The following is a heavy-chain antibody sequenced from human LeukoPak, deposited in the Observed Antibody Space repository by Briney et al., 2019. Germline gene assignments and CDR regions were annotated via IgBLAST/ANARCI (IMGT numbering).Heavy chain of an antibody. V-gene: IGHV3-9*01. J-gene: IGHJ4*02. Sequence: PGRSLRLSCAASGFTFDDYAMHWVRQAPGKGLEWVSGISWNSGSIGYADSVKGRFTISRDNAKNSLYLQMNSLRAEDTALYYCAKDPNSSSWYFSDYWGQGTLVTVSS. CDR3: AKDPNSSSWYFSDY. CDR2: ISWNSGSI. D-gene: IGHD6-13*01. CDR1: GFTFDDYA.